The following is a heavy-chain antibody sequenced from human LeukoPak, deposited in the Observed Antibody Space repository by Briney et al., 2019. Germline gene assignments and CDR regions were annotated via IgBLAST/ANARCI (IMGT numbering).Heavy chain of an antibody. Sequence: SETLSLTCTVSGGSISSYYWSWIRQPPGKGLEWIGYIYHSGSTYYNPSLKSRVTISVDRSKNQFSLKLSSVTAADTAVYYCARVSGSSGWYYFDYWGQGTLVTVSS. V-gene: IGHV4-59*12. CDR3: ARVSGSSGWYYFDY. J-gene: IGHJ4*02. CDR1: GGSISSYY. CDR2: IYHSGST. D-gene: IGHD6-19*01.